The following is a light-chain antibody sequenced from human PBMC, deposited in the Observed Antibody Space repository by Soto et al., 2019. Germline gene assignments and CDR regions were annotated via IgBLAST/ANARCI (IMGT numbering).Light chain of an antibody. CDR2: GVS. J-gene: IGKJ1*01. Sequence: EIVLTQSPGTLSLSPGERATLSCRASQTVSSDYLAWYQQKPGQAPRLLIYGVSTRATGFPDRFSGSGSGTDFTLTISRLEPEDFAMYYCQQYDNSRTFVQGTKVDIK. V-gene: IGKV3-20*01. CDR3: QQYDNSRT. CDR1: QTVSSDY.